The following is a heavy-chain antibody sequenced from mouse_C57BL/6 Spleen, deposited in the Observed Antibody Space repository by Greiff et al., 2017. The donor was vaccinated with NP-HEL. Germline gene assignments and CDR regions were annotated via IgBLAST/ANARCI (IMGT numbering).Heavy chain of an antibody. CDR1: GYSFTGYY. J-gene: IGHJ4*01. CDR2: IYPYNGVS. Sequence: EVQLQESGPELVKPGASVKISCKASGYSFTGYYMHWVKQSHGNILDWIGYIYPYNGVSSYNQKFKGKATLTVDKSSSTAYMELRSLTSEDSAVYYCARPYYYGSSYAMDYWGQGTSVTVSS. D-gene: IGHD1-1*01. CDR3: ARPYYYGSSYAMDY. V-gene: IGHV1-31*01.